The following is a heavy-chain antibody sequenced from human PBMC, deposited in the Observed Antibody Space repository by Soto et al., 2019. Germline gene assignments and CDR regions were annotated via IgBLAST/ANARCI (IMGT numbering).Heavy chain of an antibody. V-gene: IGHV4-30-4*01. D-gene: IGHD2-15*01. CDR2: IYYSGST. CDR3: ARDLDCSGGSCYPGWFDP. J-gene: IGHJ5*02. CDR1: GGSISSGDYY. Sequence: QVQLQESGPGLVKPSQTLSLTCTVSGGSISSGDYYWSWIRQPPGKGLEWIGYIYYSGSTYYNPSLKSRVTISVDTSKNQFSLKLSSVTAADTAVYYCARDLDCSGGSCYPGWFDPWGQGTLVTVSS.